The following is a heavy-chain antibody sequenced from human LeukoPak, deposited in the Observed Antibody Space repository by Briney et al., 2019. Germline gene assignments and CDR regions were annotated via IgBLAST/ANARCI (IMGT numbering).Heavy chain of an antibody. CDR1: GFTFSSDG. CDR3: AKEVYYYDSSGYYPPNSLDY. Sequence: GGTLRLSCAASGFTFSSDGMSWVRDAPGKGLECVSAISGSGGSTYYADSVKGRFTISRDNSKHTLYLQMNSLRAEDTAVYYCAKEVYYYDSSGYYPPNSLDYWGQGTLVTVSS. V-gene: IGHV3-23*01. CDR2: ISGSGGST. D-gene: IGHD3-22*01. J-gene: IGHJ4*02.